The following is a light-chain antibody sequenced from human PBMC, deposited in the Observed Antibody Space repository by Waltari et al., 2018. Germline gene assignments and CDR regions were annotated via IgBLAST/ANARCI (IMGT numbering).Light chain of an antibody. CDR2: DVT. J-gene: IGLJ1*01. CDR1: SSDVGSYNL. CDR3: CSYAGSNTYV. V-gene: IGLV2-23*02. Sequence: QSALTQPASLSGSPGQSITISCTGSSSDVGSYNLVPWSQQHPGKAPKLMIYDVTKRPSGVSNRFSVSKSGNTASLTISGLQAEDEADYYCCSYAGSNTYVFGTGTKVTVL.